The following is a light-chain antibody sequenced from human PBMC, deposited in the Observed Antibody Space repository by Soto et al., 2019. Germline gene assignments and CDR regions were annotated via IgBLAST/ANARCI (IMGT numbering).Light chain of an antibody. V-gene: IGKV1-5*01. Sequence: DLQMTQSPSTLSASVGDRVTITCRASQSISSWLAWYQQKPGKAPKLLIYDASSLESGVPSRFSGSGSGTEFTLTISSLQPDDFATYYCQQRDTFGQGTKLEIK. CDR3: QQRDT. CDR1: QSISSW. CDR2: DAS. J-gene: IGKJ2*01.